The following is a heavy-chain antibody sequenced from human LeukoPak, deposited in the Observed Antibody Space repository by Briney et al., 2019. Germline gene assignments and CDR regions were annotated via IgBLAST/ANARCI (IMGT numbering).Heavy chain of an antibody. CDR1: GYTFTGYY. CDR2: INPNSGGT. J-gene: IGHJ4*02. V-gene: IGHV1-2*02. CDR3: VRVGDYGGKLDY. Sequence: ASVKVSCKASGYTFTGYYMHWVRQAPGQGLEWMGWINPNSGGTNYAQKFQGRVTMTRDTSISTAYMELSRLRSGDTAVYYCVRVGDYGGKLDYWGQGTLVTVSS. D-gene: IGHD4-23*01.